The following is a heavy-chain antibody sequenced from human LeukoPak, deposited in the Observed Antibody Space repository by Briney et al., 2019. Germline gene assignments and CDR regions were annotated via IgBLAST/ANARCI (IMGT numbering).Heavy chain of an antibody. J-gene: IGHJ2*01. D-gene: IGHD6-19*01. CDR3: ARDGMAVAVGYFDL. CDR2: TYYRSKWYN. Sequence: SQTLSLTCAISGDSVYRNSATWNWIRQSPSRGLEWLGRTYYRSKWYNDYAASVKSRITIKPDTSKNQFSLQLNSVTPEDTAVYYCARDGMAVAVGYFDLWGRGTLVTVSS. CDR1: GDSVYRNSAT. V-gene: IGHV6-1*01.